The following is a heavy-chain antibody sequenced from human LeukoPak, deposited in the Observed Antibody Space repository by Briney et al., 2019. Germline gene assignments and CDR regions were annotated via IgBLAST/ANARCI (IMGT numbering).Heavy chain of an antibody. Sequence: PGGSLRLSCTVSGFTFTYSWMSWACEAPGKGPEWVANIKPDGSQNNYVDSVKGRFTISRDNAKNSLFLQMNSLTAEDTAVYYCAKIWGSGVRSLDSWGQGTLVTVSS. CDR1: GFTFTYSW. D-gene: IGHD3-16*01. J-gene: IGHJ4*02. V-gene: IGHV3-7*05. CDR3: AKIWGSGVRSLDS. CDR2: IKPDGSQN.